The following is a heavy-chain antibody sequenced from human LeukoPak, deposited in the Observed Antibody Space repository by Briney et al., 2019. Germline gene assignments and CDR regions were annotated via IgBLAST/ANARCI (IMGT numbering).Heavy chain of an antibody. J-gene: IGHJ5*02. CDR2: IYYSGNT. Sequence: PSETLSLTCAVSGYSISSSNWWGWIRQPPGKGLEWIGYIYYSGNTNYNPSLKSRVTMSVDTSKNQFSLKLSSVTAADTAVYYCASRQQLVPSPFDPWGQGTLVTVSS. D-gene: IGHD6-13*01. CDR1: GYSISSSNW. CDR3: ASRQQLVPSPFDP. V-gene: IGHV4-28*01.